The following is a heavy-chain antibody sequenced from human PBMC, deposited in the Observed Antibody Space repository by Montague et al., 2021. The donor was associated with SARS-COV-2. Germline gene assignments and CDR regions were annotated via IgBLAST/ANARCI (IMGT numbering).Heavy chain of an antibody. Sequence: SLRLSCAASGFTFSSYTITWVRQAPGKGLEWVSGISGSGGSTYYAGSVKGRFTISRDNSKNTLYLQMNSLRAEDTTVYYCAKDRFSSGWFGGLDYWGQGTLVTVSS. D-gene: IGHD6-19*01. CDR2: ISGSGGST. V-gene: IGHV3-23*01. CDR1: GFTFSSYT. CDR3: AKDRFSSGWFGGLDY. J-gene: IGHJ4*02.